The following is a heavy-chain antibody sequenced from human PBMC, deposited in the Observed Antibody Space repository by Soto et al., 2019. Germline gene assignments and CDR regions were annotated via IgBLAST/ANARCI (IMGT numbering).Heavy chain of an antibody. D-gene: IGHD2-2*01. CDR3: ARVAYRHTLIVVVPAAAMDV. Sequence: PGGSLRLSCAASGFTFSSYEMNWVRQAPGKGLEWVSYISSSGSTIYYADSVKGRFTISRDNAKNSLYLQMNSLSAEDTAVYYCARVAYRHTLIVVVPAAAMDVWGQGTTVTVSS. J-gene: IGHJ6*02. V-gene: IGHV3-48*03. CDR1: GFTFSSYE. CDR2: ISSSGSTI.